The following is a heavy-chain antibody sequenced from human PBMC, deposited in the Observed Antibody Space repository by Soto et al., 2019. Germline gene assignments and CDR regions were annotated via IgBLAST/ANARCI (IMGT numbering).Heavy chain of an antibody. D-gene: IGHD2-15*01. CDR2: IIPILGVA. CDR3: ARDIEYESGDPFDI. Sequence: QVQLVQSGAEVKEPGSSVKVSCKASGGTFSSYTFTWVRQAPGQGLEWLGRIIPILGVANYAQNFQGRVTITADDSTNTAYRELSSLRSEDTAVYYCARDIEYESGDPFDIWGQWTMVTVSS. J-gene: IGHJ3*02. CDR1: GGTFSSYT. V-gene: IGHV1-69*08.